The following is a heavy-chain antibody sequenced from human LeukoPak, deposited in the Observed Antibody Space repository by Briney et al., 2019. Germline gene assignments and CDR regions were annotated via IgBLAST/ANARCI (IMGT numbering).Heavy chain of an antibody. V-gene: IGHV3-21*01. CDR3: ARAFGYCSGGSCYSDY. Sequence: GGSLRLSCVVSGFTFSSYSMNWVRQAPGKGLEWVSSISSSSSNIYYADSVKGRFTISRDNAKNSLCLQVNSLRAEDTAVHYCARAFGYCSGGSCYSDYWGQGTLVTVSS. J-gene: IGHJ4*02. D-gene: IGHD2-15*01. CDR1: GFTFSSYS. CDR2: ISSSSSNI.